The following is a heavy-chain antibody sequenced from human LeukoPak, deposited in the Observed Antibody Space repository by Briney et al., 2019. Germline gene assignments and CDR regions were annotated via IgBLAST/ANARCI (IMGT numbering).Heavy chain of an antibody. J-gene: IGHJ4*02. CDR1: GYTFNSYG. CDR3: ARQSSGGYGLGY. D-gene: IGHD5-12*01. V-gene: IGHV1-2*02. CDR2: INPNSGGT. Sequence: ASVKVSCKASGYTFNSYGISWVRQTPGQGLEWMGWINPNSGGTNYAQKFQGRVTMTRDTSISTAYMELSRLRSDDTAVYYCARQSSGGYGLGYWGQGTLVTVSS.